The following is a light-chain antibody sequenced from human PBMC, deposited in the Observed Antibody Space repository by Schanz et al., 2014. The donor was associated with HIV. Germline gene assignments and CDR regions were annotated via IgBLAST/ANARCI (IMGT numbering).Light chain of an antibody. CDR1: SSSIKTNT. CDR3: AAWDGGLNGRV. V-gene: IGLV1-44*01. CDR2: SNS. J-gene: IGLJ3*02. Sequence: QSVLTQPPSASGTPGQRVTISCSGSSSSIKTNTVNWFQQLPGTAPKLLIYSNSQRPSGVPDRFSGSKSGTSASLAISGLQSDDEADYYCAAWDGGLNGRVFGGGTKLTVL.